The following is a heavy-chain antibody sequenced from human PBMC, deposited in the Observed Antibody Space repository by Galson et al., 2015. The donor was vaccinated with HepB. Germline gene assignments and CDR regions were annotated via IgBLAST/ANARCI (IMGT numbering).Heavy chain of an antibody. V-gene: IGHV1-46*01. CDR3: AREPTRLLWFGEEYGMDV. J-gene: IGHJ6*02. Sequence: SVKVSCKASGYTFTSYYMHWVRQAPGQGLEWMGIINPSGGSTSYAQKFQGRVTMTRDTSTSTVYMELSSLRSEDTAVYYCAREPTRLLWFGEEYGMDVWGQGTTVTVSS. CDR1: GYTFTSYY. CDR2: INPSGGST. D-gene: IGHD3-10*01.